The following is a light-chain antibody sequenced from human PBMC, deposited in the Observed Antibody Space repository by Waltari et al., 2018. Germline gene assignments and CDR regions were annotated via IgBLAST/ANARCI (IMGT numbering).Light chain of an antibody. CDR2: DVN. Sequence: QSALTQPRSVSGSPGPSVTISCTGTSSDVGGFNYVSWYQQHPGRAPQLMIYDVNKRPSGVPDRCSGSKSGNTASLTISGLQAEDEADYYCCSYAGSYTWVFGGGTKLTVL. CDR1: SSDVGGFNY. V-gene: IGLV2-11*01. CDR3: CSYAGSYTWV. J-gene: IGLJ3*02.